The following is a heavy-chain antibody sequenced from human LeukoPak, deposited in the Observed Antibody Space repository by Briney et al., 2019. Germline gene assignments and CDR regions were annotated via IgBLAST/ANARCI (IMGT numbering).Heavy chain of an antibody. J-gene: IGHJ4*02. CDR2: ISGSGSTT. CDR3: AKRTDYFDH. Sequence: GGSLRLSCAASGFTFSGYYMSWIRQAPGKGLEWLSYISGSGSTTYYADSVRGRFTISRDNSQSSLYLQMNSLRTEDTAVYYCAKRTDYFDHWGQGALVTVSS. V-gene: IGHV3-11*01. CDR1: GFTFSGYY.